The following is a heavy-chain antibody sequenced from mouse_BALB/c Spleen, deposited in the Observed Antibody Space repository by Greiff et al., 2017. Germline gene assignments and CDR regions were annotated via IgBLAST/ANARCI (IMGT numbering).Heavy chain of an antibody. CDR3: ARGGIYYGYDDYAMDY. CDR1: GFTFSSFG. CDR2: ISSGSSTI. J-gene: IGHJ4*01. D-gene: IGHD2-2*01. Sequence: EVQGVESGGGLVQPGGSRKLSCAASGFTFSSFGMHWVRQAPEKGLEWVAYISSGSSTIYYADTVKGRFTISRDNPKNTLFLQMTSLRSEDTAMYYCARGGIYYGYDDYAMDYWGQGTSVTVSS. V-gene: IGHV5-17*02.